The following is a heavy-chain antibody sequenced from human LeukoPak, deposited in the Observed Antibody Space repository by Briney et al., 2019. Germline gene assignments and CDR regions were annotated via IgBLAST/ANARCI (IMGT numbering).Heavy chain of an antibody. D-gene: IGHD2-15*01. CDR3: AGLGYCSGGSCLDAFDI. J-gene: IGHJ3*02. CDR1: GGSISSSSYY. Sequence: SETLSLTCTVSGGSISSSSYYWGWIRQPPGKGLEWIGSIYYSGSTYYNPSLKSRVTISVDTSKNQFSLKLSSVTAADTAVYYCAGLGYCSGGSCLDAFDIWGQGTMVTVSS. V-gene: IGHV4-39*01. CDR2: IYYSGST.